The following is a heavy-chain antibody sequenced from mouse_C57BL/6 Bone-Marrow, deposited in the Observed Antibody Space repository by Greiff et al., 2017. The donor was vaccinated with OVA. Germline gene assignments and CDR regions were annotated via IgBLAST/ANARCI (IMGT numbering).Heavy chain of an antibody. CDR1: GYTFTSYW. CDR2: IYPSDSDT. J-gene: IGHJ2*01. D-gene: IGHD2-1*01. Sequence: VQLQQPGAELVRPGASVKLSCKASGYTFTSYWMDWVKQRPGQGLEWIGNIYPSDSDTHYNQKFKGKATLTVDKYSSTAYMQLRSLTTDDSAVVYYAGAYYGNYDCFDYWGQGTTLTVSS. CDR3: AGAYYGNYDCFDY. V-gene: IGHV1-61*01.